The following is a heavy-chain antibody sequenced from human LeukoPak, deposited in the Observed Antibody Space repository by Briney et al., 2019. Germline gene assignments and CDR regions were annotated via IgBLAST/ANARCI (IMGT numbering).Heavy chain of an antibody. Sequence: ASVKVSCKASGYTFTGYYMHWVRQAPGQGLKWMGWINPNSGGTNYAQKFQGRVTMTRDTSISTAYMELSRLRSDDTAVYYCARHWMDDYYDSSGYVDYWGQGTLVTVSS. J-gene: IGHJ4*02. CDR3: ARHWMDDYYDSSGYVDY. V-gene: IGHV1-2*02. CDR1: GYTFTGYY. CDR2: INPNSGGT. D-gene: IGHD3-22*01.